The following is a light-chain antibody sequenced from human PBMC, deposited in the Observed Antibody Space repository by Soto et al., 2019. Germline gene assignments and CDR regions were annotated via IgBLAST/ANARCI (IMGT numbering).Light chain of an antibody. V-gene: IGLV4-69*01. CDR3: QTWGTGIEV. CDR2: LNSDGSH. J-gene: IGLJ3*02. Sequence: QPVLTQSPSASASLGASVELTCTLSSGHSSYTIAWHQQQPEKGPRYLMTLNSDGSHSKGDGIPDRFSGSSSGAERYLSISSLQSEDEADYYCQTWGTGIEVFGGGAKVTVL. CDR1: SGHSSYT.